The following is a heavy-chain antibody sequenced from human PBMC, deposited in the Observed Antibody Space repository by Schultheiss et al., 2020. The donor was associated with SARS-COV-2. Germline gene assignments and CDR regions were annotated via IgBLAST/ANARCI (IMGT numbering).Heavy chain of an antibody. V-gene: IGHV3-30*03. CDR1: GFTFSSYG. CDR2: ISYDGSNK. Sequence: GGSLRLSCAASGFTFSSYGMHWVRQAPGKGLEWVAVISYDGSNKYYADSVKGRFTISRDNAKNTLYLQMNSLRAEDTAVYYCARGRLLWFGELSNNWFDPWGQGTLVTVSS. J-gene: IGHJ5*02. CDR3: ARGRLLWFGELSNNWFDP. D-gene: IGHD3-10*01.